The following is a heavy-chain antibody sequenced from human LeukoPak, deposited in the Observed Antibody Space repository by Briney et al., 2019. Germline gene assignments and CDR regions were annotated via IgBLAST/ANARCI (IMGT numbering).Heavy chain of an antibody. CDR3: ARGRYVDWLFDY. Sequence: GGSLRLSCAASGFSCSRYWMTWGRQAPGKGVEWVANIEQDGGEEYYVDSGKGRFTISRDNAKSSLYLQMNSLRVEDTAVYYCARGRYVDWLFDYWGQGTLVTVSS. J-gene: IGHJ4*02. D-gene: IGHD3-9*01. CDR2: IEQDGGEE. CDR1: GFSCSRYW. V-gene: IGHV3-7*03.